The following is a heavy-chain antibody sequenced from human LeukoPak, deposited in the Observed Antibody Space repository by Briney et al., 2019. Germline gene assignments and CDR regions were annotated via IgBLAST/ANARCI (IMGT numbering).Heavy chain of an antibody. V-gene: IGHV3-30-3*01. CDR2: ISYDGSNK. D-gene: IGHD6-19*01. J-gene: IGHJ4*02. Sequence: GGPLTLPCAASGFTFCSYAMPGARQAPGKGLEGVAVISYDGSNKYYADSVKGRLTISRDNSKNTLYLQMNSLRAEDTAVYYCARDVGEQWLASGDYWGQGTLVTVSS. CDR1: GFTFCSYA. CDR3: ARDVGEQWLASGDY.